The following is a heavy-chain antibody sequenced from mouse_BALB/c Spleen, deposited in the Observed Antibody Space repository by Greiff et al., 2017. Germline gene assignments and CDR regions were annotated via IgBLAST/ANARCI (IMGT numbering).Heavy chain of an antibody. CDR3: ARDLLWYFDV. V-gene: IGHV2-9*02. CDR2: IWAGGST. Sequence: VKLMESGPGLVAPSQSLSITCTVSGFSLTSYGVHWVRQPPGKGLEWLGVIWAGGSTNYNSALMSRLSISKDNSKSQVFLKMNSLQTDDTAMYYCARDLLWYFDVWGAGTTVTVSS. J-gene: IGHJ1*01. CDR1: GFSLTSYG.